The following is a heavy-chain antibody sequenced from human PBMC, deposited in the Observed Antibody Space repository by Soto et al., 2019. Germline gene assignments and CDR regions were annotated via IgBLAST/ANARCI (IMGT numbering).Heavy chain of an antibody. J-gene: IGHJ5*02. D-gene: IGHD6-13*01. CDR2: INPNSGGT. V-gene: IGHV1-2*04. CDR3: ARGQQPVINWFDP. Sequence: ASVKVSCKASGYTFTGYYMHWVRQAPGQGLEWMGWINPNSGGTNYAQKFQGWVTMTRDTSISTAYMELSRLRSDDTAVYYCARGQQPVINWFDPWGQGTLVTVSS. CDR1: GYTFTGYY.